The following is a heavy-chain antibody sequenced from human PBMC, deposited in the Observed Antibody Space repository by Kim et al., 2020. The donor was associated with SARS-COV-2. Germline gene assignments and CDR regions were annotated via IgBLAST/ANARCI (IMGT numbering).Heavy chain of an antibody. D-gene: IGHD6-19*01. CDR2: ISSSSSYI. CDR3: ARDIGQWLVHPDDYYGMDV. CDR1: GFTFSSYS. V-gene: IGHV3-21*01. Sequence: GGSLRLSCAASGFTFSSYSMNWVRQAPGKGLEWVSSISSSSSYIYYADSVKGRFTISRDNAKNSLYLQMNSLRAEDTAVYYCARDIGQWLVHPDDYYGMDVWGQGTTVTVSS. J-gene: IGHJ6*02.